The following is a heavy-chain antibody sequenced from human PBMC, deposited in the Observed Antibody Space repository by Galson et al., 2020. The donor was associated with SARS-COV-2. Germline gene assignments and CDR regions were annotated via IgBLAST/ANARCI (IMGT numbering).Heavy chain of an antibody. J-gene: IGHJ4*02. D-gene: IGHD1-26*01. CDR1: GFSLSTSGMC. CDR3: ARVKWELLQSHYYFDY. V-gene: IGHV2-70*01. Sequence: SGPTLVKPTQTLTLTCTFSGFSLSTSGMCVSWIRQPPGKALEWLALIDWDDDKYYSTSLKTRLTISKDTSKNQVVLTMTNMDSVDTATYYCARVKWELLQSHYYFDYWGQGTLVTVSS. CDR2: IDWDDDK.